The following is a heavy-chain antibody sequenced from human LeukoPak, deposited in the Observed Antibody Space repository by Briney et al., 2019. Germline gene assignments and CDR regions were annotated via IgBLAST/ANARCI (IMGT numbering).Heavy chain of an antibody. J-gene: IGHJ5*02. CDR2: IYYSGST. D-gene: IGHD3-10*01. CDR1: GGSISSSSYY. V-gene: IGHV4-39*07. Sequence: PSETLSLTCTVSGGSISSSSYYWGWIRQPPGKGLEWIGSIYYSGSTYYNPSLKSRVTISVDTSKNQFSLKLSSVTAADTAVYYCARDLGGGSGDNWFDPWGQGTLVTVSS. CDR3: ARDLGGGSGDNWFDP.